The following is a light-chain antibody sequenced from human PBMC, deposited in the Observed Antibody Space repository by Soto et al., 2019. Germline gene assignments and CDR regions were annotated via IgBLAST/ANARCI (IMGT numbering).Light chain of an antibody. V-gene: IGLV2-23*01. Sequence: QSALTQPASVSGAPGQSITISCTGTSSDVGGYNVVFWYQQHPGKAPKLMIYEDSKRPSGVSNRYSGSKSGNTASLTITGIQAEDEADYYCSSYAGRSTHVIFGGGTKLTVL. CDR1: SSDVGGYNV. CDR2: EDS. J-gene: IGLJ2*01. CDR3: SSYAGRSTHVI.